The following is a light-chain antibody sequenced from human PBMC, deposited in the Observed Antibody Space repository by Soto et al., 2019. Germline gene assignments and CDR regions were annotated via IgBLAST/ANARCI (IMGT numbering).Light chain of an antibody. CDR1: QSVSSSY. J-gene: IGKJ4*01. CDR3: QQYGSSRQT. V-gene: IGKV3D-20*01. Sequence: EIVLTQSPATLSLSPGERATLSCGASQSVSSSYLAWYQQKPGLAPRLLIYDASSRATGIPDRLSGSGSGTDFTLTISRLEPEEFAVYYCQQYGSSRQTFGGGTKVEIK. CDR2: DAS.